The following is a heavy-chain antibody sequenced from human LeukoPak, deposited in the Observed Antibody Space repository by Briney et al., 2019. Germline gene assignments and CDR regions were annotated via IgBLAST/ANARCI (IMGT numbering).Heavy chain of an antibody. CDR2: IYSGGNT. CDR1: GFTVSRNY. CDR3: ANLPRGDY. D-gene: IGHD3-10*01. J-gene: IGHJ4*02. Sequence: PGGSLGLSCAASGFTVSRNYMSWVRQAPGKGLEWVSVIYSGGNTYYADFVKGRFTISRDNSKNTLYLQINSLTAEDTAVYYCANLPRGDYWGLGTLVTVSS. V-gene: IGHV3-53*01.